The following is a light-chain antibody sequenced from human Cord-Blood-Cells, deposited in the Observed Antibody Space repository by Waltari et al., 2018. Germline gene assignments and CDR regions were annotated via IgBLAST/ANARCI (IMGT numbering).Light chain of an antibody. V-gene: IGLV2-14*01. CDR1: SSDVGGYNY. J-gene: IGLJ2*01. CDR3: SSYTSSSPVV. Sequence: QSALTQPASVSGSPGPSITISCTGTSSDVGGYNYVSWYQQHPGKAPKLMLYDVSNRPSGVSKRFSGSKSGNTASLTISGLQAEDEADYYCSSYTSSSPVVFGGGTKLTVL. CDR2: DVS.